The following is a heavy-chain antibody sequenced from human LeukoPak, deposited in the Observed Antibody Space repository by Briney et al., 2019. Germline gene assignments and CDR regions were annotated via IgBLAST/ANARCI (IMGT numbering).Heavy chain of an antibody. CDR3: ATRKTYASGWLF. CDR1: GYSFTNYW. D-gene: IGHD6-19*01. CDR2: INPFDSNV. Sequence: GESLKISCKGSGYSFTNYWIGWVRQMPGKDLEWMGIINPFDSNVRYSPSFQGQVTISADKSINTAYLQWSSLKASDTAMYYCATRKTYASGWLFWGQGTLVTVSS. J-gene: IGHJ4*02. V-gene: IGHV5-51*01.